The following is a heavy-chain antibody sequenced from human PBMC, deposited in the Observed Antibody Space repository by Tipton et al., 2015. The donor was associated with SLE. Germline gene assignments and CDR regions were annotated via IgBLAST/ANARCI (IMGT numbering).Heavy chain of an antibody. Sequence: SLRLSCAASGFTFSSYGIHWVRQAPGKGLEWVALIWYDGSNKHYADSVRGRFTISRDNPKNTMYLQMNSLRVEDTAVYYCARAQYTGSYFDPFDVWGQGAMVTVSS. D-gene: IGHD1-26*01. CDR3: ARAQYTGSYFDPFDV. J-gene: IGHJ3*01. CDR2: IWYDGSNK. V-gene: IGHV3-33*01. CDR1: GFTFSSYG.